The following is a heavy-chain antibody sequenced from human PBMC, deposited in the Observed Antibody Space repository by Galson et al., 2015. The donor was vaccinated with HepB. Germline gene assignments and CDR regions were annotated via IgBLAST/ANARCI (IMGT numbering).Heavy chain of an antibody. CDR2: ITTNTGNP. D-gene: IGHD6-13*01. CDR1: GYTFTSYA. CDR3: ARAAAADFSGSDY. V-gene: IGHV7-4-1*02. Sequence: SVKVSCKASGYTFTSYAMNWVRQAPGQGLEWMGWITTNTGNPTYAQGFTGRFVFSLDNSVSTAYLQISSQKAEDTAVYYCARAAAADFSGSDYWGQGTLVTVSS. J-gene: IGHJ4*02.